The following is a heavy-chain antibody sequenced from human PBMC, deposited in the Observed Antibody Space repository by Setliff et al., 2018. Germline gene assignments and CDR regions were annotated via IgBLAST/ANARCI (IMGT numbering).Heavy chain of an antibody. D-gene: IGHD3-3*01. CDR3: ARMSGFQYMDV. J-gene: IGHJ6*03. Sequence: PSETLSLTCTVSGDPMSSRRYYWAWIRQPAGKGLEWIGQIYTSWSTNYNPSLKSRVTISLDTSNNQCSLSLSSVTAADTAVYYCARMSGFQYMDVWGKGTTVTVSS. V-gene: IGHV4-61*09. CDR2: IYTSWST. CDR1: GDPMSSRRYY.